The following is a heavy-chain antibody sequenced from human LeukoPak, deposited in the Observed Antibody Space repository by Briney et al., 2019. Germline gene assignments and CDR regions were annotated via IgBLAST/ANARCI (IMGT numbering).Heavy chain of an antibody. D-gene: IGHD3-10*01. J-gene: IGHJ4*02. CDR2: INPNSGGT. CDR1: GYTFTGYY. V-gene: IGHV1-2*02. Sequence: APVKVSCKASGYTFTGYYMHWVRQAPGQGLEWMGWINPNSGGTNYAQKFQGRVTMTRDTSISTAYMELSRLRSDDTAVYYGASGYYGSGSYSYWGQGTLVTVSS. CDR3: ASGYYGSGSYSY.